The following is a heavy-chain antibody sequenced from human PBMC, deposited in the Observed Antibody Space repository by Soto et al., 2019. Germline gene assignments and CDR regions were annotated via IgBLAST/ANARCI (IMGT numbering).Heavy chain of an antibody. CDR2: IYHSGTF. CDR3: VRSVPAATWQYSGMDV. CDR1: GDSVSSSSC. J-gene: IGHJ6*02. D-gene: IGHD2-2*01. Sequence: SETLSLTCAVSGDSVSSSSCWSWVRQAPGKGLEWIGEIYHSGTFNYNPSLASRVSVSVDKSRNQLSLNLKSVTAADTAVYYCVRSVPAATWQYSGMDVWGQGTTVTVSS. V-gene: IGHV4-4*02.